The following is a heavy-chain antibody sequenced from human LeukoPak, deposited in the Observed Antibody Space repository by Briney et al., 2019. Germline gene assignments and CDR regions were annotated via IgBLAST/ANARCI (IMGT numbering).Heavy chain of an antibody. Sequence: SETLSLTCTVSGGSISSSNYYWGWIRQPPGKGLEWIGTIYYSGSTYYTPSLMRRVTISVDTSKNQFSLKLSSVTAADTAVYYCARGGHDILTGYYNPFDYWGQGTLVTVSS. J-gene: IGHJ4*02. V-gene: IGHV4-39*01. D-gene: IGHD3-9*01. CDR1: GGSISSSNYY. CDR2: IYYSGST. CDR3: ARGGHDILTGYYNPFDY.